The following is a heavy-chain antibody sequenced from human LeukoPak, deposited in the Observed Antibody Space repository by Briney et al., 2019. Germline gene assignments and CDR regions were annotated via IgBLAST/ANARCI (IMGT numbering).Heavy chain of an antibody. CDR1: GYTFTGYY. CDR2: INPNSGGT. V-gene: IGHV1-2*02. CDR3: ARAPTAATSDY. D-gene: IGHD6-13*01. Sequence: ASVKVSCKASGYTFTGYYMHWVRQAPGQGLEWMGWINPNSGGTKYAQKLQGRVTMTRDTSIGTAYMELSRLRSDDTAVYYCARAPTAATSDYWGQGTLVTVSS. J-gene: IGHJ4*02.